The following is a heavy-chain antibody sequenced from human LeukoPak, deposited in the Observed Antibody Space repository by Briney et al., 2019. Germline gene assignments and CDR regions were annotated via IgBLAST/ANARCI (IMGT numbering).Heavy chain of an antibody. Sequence: PSETLSLTCTVSGGSISSYYWSWIRQPPGKGLEWIGYIYYSGSTNYNPSLKSRVTISVDTSKNQFSLKLSSVTAADTAVYYCARDGSSWYSPFDYWGQGTLVTVSS. CDR2: IYYSGST. D-gene: IGHD6-13*01. J-gene: IGHJ4*02. V-gene: IGHV4-59*12. CDR1: GGSISSYY. CDR3: ARDGSSWYSPFDY.